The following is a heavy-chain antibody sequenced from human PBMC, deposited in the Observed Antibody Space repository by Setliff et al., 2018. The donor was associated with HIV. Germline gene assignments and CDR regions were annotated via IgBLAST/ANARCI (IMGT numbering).Heavy chain of an antibody. V-gene: IGHV5-51*01. D-gene: IGHD2-8*02. Sequence: PGESLKISCKGSGYTFTNYWIGWVRQMPGKGLEWMGIIYPGDSDTRYSPSFQGQVTISAAESISTAYLQWSSLKASDTAMYYCARYPSRGGVPMGYGYYFDYWVQGTLVTVSS. CDR2: IYPGDSDT. CDR3: ARYPSRGGVPMGYGYYFDY. J-gene: IGHJ4*02. CDR1: GYTFTNYW.